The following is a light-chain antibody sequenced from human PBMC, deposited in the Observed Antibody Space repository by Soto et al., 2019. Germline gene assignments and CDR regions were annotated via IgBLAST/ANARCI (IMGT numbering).Light chain of an antibody. CDR2: EVR. CDR1: SSDVGNYKY. V-gene: IGLV2-14*01. J-gene: IGLJ1*01. CDR3: FSYTSSGTYV. Sequence: QSVLTQPASVSGSPGQSITIPCTGTSSDVGNYKYGSCDQQHPGKAPKLMIYEVRHRPSGVSNRFSGSKSGTTASLTISGLQAADETDYYCFSYTSSGTYVFGTGTKVTVL.